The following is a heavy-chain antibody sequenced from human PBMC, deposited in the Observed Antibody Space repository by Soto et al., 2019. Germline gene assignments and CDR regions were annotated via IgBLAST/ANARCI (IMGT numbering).Heavy chain of an antibody. D-gene: IGHD3-10*01. V-gene: IGHV1-18*01. CDR1: GYTFTSYG. J-gene: IGHJ6*02. CDR3: ARTNYNPARQSRVTRAVDKSKSPFSLKLSSVTAADTAVYYCARGFALAAANVVAMGHYSYYYYGMDV. CDR2: ISAYNGNT. Sequence: GASVKVSCKASGYTFTSYGISWVRQAPGQGLEWMGWISAYNGNTNYAQKLQGRVTMTTDTSTSTAYMELRSLRSDDTAVYYCARTNYNPARQSRVTRAVDKSKSPFSLKLSSVTAADTAVYYCARGFALAAANVVAMGHYSYYYYGMDVWGQGTTVTVPS.